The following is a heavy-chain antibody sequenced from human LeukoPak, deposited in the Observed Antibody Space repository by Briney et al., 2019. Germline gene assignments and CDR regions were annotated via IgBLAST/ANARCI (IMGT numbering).Heavy chain of an antibody. CDR3: ARHGYCSGGSCYWDY. CDR1: GGSISPYY. D-gene: IGHD2-15*01. CDR2: IYYSGST. V-gene: IGHV4-59*08. Sequence: PSDTLSLTCIVSGGSISPYYWSWIRQPPGSGLEWIAYIYYSGSTSYNPSLKSRVAISVDTSNNEVSLKLSSVTAADTAVYYCARHGYCSGGSCYWDYWGQGTLVTVSS. J-gene: IGHJ4*02.